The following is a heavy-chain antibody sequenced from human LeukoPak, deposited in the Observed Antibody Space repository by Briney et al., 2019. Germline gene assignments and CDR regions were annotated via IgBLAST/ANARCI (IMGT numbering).Heavy chain of an antibody. CDR1: GFTFSTYG. V-gene: IGHV3-20*04. CDR3: ARIGNTLEDV. D-gene: IGHD1-26*01. CDR2: INWNGGST. Sequence: GGTLRLSCAASGFTFSTYGMSWVRQAPGKGLEWVSGINWNGGSTGYADSVKGRFTISRDNAKNSLYLQMNSLRAEDTALYYCARIGNTLEDVWGKGTTVTVSS. J-gene: IGHJ6*04.